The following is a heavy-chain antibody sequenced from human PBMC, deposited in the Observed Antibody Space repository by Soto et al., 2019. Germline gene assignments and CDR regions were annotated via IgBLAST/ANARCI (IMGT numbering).Heavy chain of an antibody. CDR3: ARERYVWGSYRFRAFDI. V-gene: IGHV1-69*12. CDR2: IIPIFGTA. CDR1: GGTFSSYA. D-gene: IGHD3-16*02. J-gene: IGHJ3*02. Sequence: QVQLVQSGAEVKKPGSSVMVSCKASGGTFSSYAISWVRQAPGQGLEWMGGIIPIFGTANYAQKFQGRVTITADESTSTAYMELSSLRSEDTAVYYCARERYVWGSYRFRAFDIWGQGTMVTVSS.